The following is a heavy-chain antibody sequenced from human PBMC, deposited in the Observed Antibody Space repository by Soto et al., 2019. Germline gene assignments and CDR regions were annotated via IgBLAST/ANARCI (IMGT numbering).Heavy chain of an antibody. D-gene: IGHD3-3*01. CDR2: IIPIFGTA. J-gene: IGHJ4*02. Sequence: GASVKVSCKASGGTFSSYAISWVRQAPGQGLEWMGGIIPIFGTANYAQKFQGRVTITADESTSTAYMELSSLRSEDTAVYYCAKAPLRFLEWLPIDYWGQGTLVTVSS. CDR3: AKAPLRFLEWLPIDY. V-gene: IGHV1-69*13. CDR1: GGTFSSYA.